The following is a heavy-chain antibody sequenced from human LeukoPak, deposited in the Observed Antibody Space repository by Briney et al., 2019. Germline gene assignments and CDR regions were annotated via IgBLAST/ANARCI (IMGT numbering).Heavy chain of an antibody. Sequence: PGGSLRLSCAASGFTFSSYGMHWVRQAPGKGLEWVAVISYDGSNKYYADSVKGRFTISRDNSKNTLYPQMNSLRAEDTAVYYCAKSSPTIPLGMDVWGQGTTVTVSS. CDR3: AKSSPTIPLGMDV. D-gene: IGHD5-12*01. J-gene: IGHJ6*02. V-gene: IGHV3-30*18. CDR1: GFTFSSYG. CDR2: ISYDGSNK.